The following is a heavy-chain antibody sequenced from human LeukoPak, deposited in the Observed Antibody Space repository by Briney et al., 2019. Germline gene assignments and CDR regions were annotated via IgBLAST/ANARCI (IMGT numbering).Heavy chain of an antibody. D-gene: IGHD4-17*01. CDR2: INHSGST. V-gene: IGHV4-34*01. J-gene: IGHJ4*02. Sequence: PSETLSLTCAVYGGSFSGYYWSWIRQPPGKGLEWIGEINHSGSTNYNPSLKSRVTISVDTSKNQFSLKLSSVTAADTAVYYCARGPSTVTTEEGYFDYWGQGTLVTVSS. CDR1: GGSFSGYY. CDR3: ARGPSTVTTEEGYFDY.